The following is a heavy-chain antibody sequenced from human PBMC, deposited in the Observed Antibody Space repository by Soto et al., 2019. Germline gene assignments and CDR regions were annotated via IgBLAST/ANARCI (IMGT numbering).Heavy chain of an antibody. CDR3: ARDVATGTTNWFDP. CDR2: IYYSGST. V-gene: IGHV4-31*03. J-gene: IGHJ5*02. CDR1: GGSISSGGYY. Sequence: QVQLQESGPGLVKPSQTLSLTCTVSGGSISSGGYYWSWIRQHPGKGLEWIGYIYYSGSTYYNPSPKIRFTRSVHTSKSQCSLKLSSVTAADTAVYYCARDVATGTTNWFDPWGQGTLVTVSS. D-gene: IGHD1-7*01.